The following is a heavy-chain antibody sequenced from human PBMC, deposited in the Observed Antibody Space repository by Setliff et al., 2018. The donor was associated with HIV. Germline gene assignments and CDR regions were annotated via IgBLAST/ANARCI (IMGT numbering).Heavy chain of an antibody. CDR1: GYTFTGYY. CDR3: ARDPHLGGSCALDI. CDR2: INPNSGGT. J-gene: IGHJ3*02. D-gene: IGHD1-26*01. V-gene: IGHV1-2*06. Sequence: ASVKVSCKASGYTFTGYYMHWVRQAPGQGLEWMGRINPNSGGTNYAQKFQGRVTMTRDTSISTAYMELSRLRSDDTAVYYCARDPHLGGSCALDIWGQGTMVTVSS.